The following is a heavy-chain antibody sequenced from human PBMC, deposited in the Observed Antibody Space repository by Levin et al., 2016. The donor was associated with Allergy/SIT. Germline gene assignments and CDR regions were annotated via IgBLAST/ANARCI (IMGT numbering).Heavy chain of an antibody. CDR2: IREDGSEE. CDR3: ARAAVYHSDFWSGYQGGYNFFDP. J-gene: IGHJ5*02. V-gene: IGHV3-7*01. D-gene: IGHD3-3*01. Sequence: GGSLRLSCAASGFTFTNYWMTWVRQAPGKGLEWVANIREDGSEEYYVDSVKGRFTISRDNTKNSLYLQMISLRAEDTAVYYCARAAVYHSDFWSGYQGGYNFFDPWGQGTLVTVSS. CDR1: GFTFTNYW.